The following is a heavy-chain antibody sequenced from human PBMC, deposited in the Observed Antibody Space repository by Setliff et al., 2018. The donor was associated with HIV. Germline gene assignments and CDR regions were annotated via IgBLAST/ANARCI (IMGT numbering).Heavy chain of an antibody. CDR3: ARDLRYYGSSGYYYDDWSDP. D-gene: IGHD3-22*01. CDR1: GDTFNSFP. CDR2: IIPRFGST. V-gene: IGHV1-69*05. J-gene: IGHJ5*02. Sequence: ASVKVSCKASGDTFNSFPISWVRQAPGQGLEWMGGIIPRFGSTNLAQKFQGRLTITTDESTSTAYMELTNLTSADTAIYYCARDLRYYGSSGYYYDDWSDPWGQGTPVTVSS.